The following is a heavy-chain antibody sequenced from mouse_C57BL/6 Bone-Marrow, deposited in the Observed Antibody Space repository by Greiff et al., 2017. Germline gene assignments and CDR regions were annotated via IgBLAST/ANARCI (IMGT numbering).Heavy chain of an antibody. CDR1: GSTFTSSW. J-gene: IGHJ2*01. Sequence: QVQLQQPGAELVRPGTSVKLSSKPPGSTFTSSWRHWVKRRPGQGLGWIGVIVPSDSYTNYNQKFKGKATLTVDTSSSTAYMQLSSLTSEDSAVYYCSYGFDYWGQGTTLTVSS. CDR3: SYGFDY. V-gene: IGHV1-59*01. CDR2: IVPSDSYT. D-gene: IGHD1-1*02.